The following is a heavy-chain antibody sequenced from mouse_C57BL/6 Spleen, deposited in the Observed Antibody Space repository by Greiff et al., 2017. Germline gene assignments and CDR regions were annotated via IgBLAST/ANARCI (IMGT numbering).Heavy chain of an antibody. CDR3: GRSPSYGSSYWFAY. Sequence: QVQLKESGPGLVAPSQSLSTTCTVSGFPLISYAISWVRQPPGKGLEWLGVIWTGGGTNYNLALNSRLSISKDNSKSQVFLEMTSLQTDDTARDYCGRSPSYGSSYWFAYWCQGTLVTGTA. CDR2: IWTGGGT. CDR1: GFPLISYA. J-gene: IGHJ3*01. D-gene: IGHD1-1*01. V-gene: IGHV2-9-1*01.